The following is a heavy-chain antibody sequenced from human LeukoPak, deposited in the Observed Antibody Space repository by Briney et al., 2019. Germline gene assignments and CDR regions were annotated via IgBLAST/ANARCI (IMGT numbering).Heavy chain of an antibody. V-gene: IGHV1-69*06. Sequence: SVKVSCKASGGTFSSYAISWVRQAPGQGLEWMGGIIPIFGTANYAQEFQGRVTITADKSTSTAYMELSSLRSEDTAVYYCARDPTEYYYGSGSYQNWFNPWGQGTLVTVSS. CDR2: IIPIFGTA. CDR3: ARDPTEYYYGSGSYQNWFNP. J-gene: IGHJ5*02. D-gene: IGHD3-10*01. CDR1: GGTFSSYA.